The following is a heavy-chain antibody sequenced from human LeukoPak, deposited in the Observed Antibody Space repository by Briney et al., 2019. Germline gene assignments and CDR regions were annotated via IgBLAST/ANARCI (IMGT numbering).Heavy chain of an antibody. Sequence: PRGALRLACAGTRFSCSRYWMHWVGQAPRKGLVWVSRINSDGISTSYADSVKGRFTISRDNAKNTLYLQMNSLRAEDTAVYYRARDGNYYDSSGPADYWGQGTLVTVSS. CDR1: RFSCSRYW. V-gene: IGHV3-74*01. CDR2: INSDGIST. CDR3: ARDGNYYDSSGPADY. J-gene: IGHJ4*02. D-gene: IGHD3-22*01.